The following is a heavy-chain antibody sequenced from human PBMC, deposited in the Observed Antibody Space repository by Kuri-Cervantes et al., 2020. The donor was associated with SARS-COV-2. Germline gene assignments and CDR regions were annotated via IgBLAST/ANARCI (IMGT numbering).Heavy chain of an antibody. CDR3: ARARSVSGSYVGSFDY. J-gene: IGHJ4*02. D-gene: IGHD1-26*01. V-gene: IGHV7-4-1*02. CDR2: INTNTGNP. CDR1: GGTFSSYA. Sequence: ASVKVSCKASGGTFSSYAISWVRQAPGQGLEWMGWINTNTGNPTYAQGFTGRFVFSLDTSVSTAYLQISSLKAEDTAVYYCARARSVSGSYVGSFDYWGQGTLVTVSS.